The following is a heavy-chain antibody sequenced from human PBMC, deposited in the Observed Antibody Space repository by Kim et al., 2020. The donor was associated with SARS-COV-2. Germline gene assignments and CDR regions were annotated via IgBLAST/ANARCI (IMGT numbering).Heavy chain of an antibody. Sequence: GGSLRLSCAASGFTFSSYSMNWVRQAPGKGLEWVSSISSSSSYIYYADSVKGRFTISRDNAKNSLYLQMNSLRAEDTAVYYCAREGSIFGVGEYDYWGQGTLVTVSS. CDR1: GFTFSSYS. CDR3: AREGSIFGVGEYDY. V-gene: IGHV3-21*01. J-gene: IGHJ4*02. D-gene: IGHD3-3*01. CDR2: ISSSSSYI.